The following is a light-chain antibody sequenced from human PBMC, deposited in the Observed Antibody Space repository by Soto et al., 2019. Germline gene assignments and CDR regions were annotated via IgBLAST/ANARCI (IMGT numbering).Light chain of an antibody. CDR3: QKYNGALWA. Sequence: DIQMTQSPSSLSASIGDRVTITCRASQGIANYLAWYQQKPGKVPKLLIYAASSLQSGVPSRFSGNGSGTDFTLTIRGLQPEDVATYYCQKYNGALWAFGQGTKVDIK. CDR2: AAS. CDR1: QGIANY. J-gene: IGKJ1*01. V-gene: IGKV1-27*01.